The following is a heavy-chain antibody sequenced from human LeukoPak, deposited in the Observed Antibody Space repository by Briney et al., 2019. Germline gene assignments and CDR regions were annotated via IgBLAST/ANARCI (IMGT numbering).Heavy chain of an antibody. CDR3: AKEKSGSYYPFDY. J-gene: IGHJ4*02. D-gene: IGHD1-26*01. Sequence: GGSLRLSCAASGFTFSSYSMNWVRQAPGKGLEWVSSISSSSSYIYYADAVKGRFTISRDNSKNTLYLQMNSLRAEDTAVYYCAKEKSGSYYPFDYWGQGTLVTVSS. CDR1: GFTFSSYS. CDR2: ISSSSSYI. V-gene: IGHV3-21*01.